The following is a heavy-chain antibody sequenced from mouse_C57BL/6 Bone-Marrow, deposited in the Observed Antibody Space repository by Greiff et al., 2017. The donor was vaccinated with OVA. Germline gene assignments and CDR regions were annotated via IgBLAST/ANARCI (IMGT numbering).Heavy chain of an antibody. CDR1: GFSLTSYG. CDR3: ARNYHGSSYGGFAY. D-gene: IGHD1-1*01. J-gene: IGHJ3*01. V-gene: IGHV2-2*01. Sequence: VKLMESGPGLVQPSQSLSITCTVSGFSLTSYGVHWVRQSPGKGLEWLGVIWSGGSTDYNAAFISRLSISKDNSKSQVFFKMNSLQADDTAIYYCARNYHGSSYGGFAYWGQGTLVTVSA. CDR2: IWSGGST.